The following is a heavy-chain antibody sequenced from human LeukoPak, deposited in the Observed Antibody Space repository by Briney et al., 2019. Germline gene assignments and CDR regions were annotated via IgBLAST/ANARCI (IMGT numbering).Heavy chain of an antibody. J-gene: IGHJ4*02. CDR2: ISSNGGST. CDR1: GFTFSSYA. Sequence: GGSLGLSCAASGFTFSSYAMHWVRQAPGKGLEYVSAISSNGGSTYYANSVKGRFTISRDNSKNTLYLQMGSLRAEDMAVYYCARGQHSSGWYFDYWGQGTLVTVSS. V-gene: IGHV3-64*01. CDR3: ARGQHSSGWYFDY. D-gene: IGHD6-19*01.